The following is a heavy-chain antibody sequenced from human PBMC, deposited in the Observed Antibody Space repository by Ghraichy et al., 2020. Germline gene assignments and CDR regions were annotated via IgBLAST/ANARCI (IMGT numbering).Heavy chain of an antibody. D-gene: IGHD6-19*01. CDR1: GFGFRTSG. Sequence: GGSLRLSCAASGFGFRTSGMSWVRQAPGKGLEWVSSISSGGDYIYYADSVKGRFSISRDNANNSLYLQLNSLRADDTALYYCARIAVSGTWFYDYWGQGTLVSVSS. J-gene: IGHJ4*02. V-gene: IGHV3-21*01. CDR2: ISSGGDYI. CDR3: ARIAVSGTWFYDY.